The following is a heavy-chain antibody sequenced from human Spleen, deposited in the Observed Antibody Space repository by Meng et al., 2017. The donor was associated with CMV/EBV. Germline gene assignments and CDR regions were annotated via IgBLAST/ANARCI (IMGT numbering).Heavy chain of an antibody. Sequence: GYTIGDYYRRWVRQDPGQGLEWMGVIDHTSGSATYAQTFRGGVTMTRNTSTKTVYMELSRLGSEDRAVYCCARAEVLRGNYTFDPWGQGTLVTVSS. D-gene: IGHD3-16*01. CDR2: IDHTSGSA. CDR3: ARAEVLRGNYTFDP. CDR1: GYTIGDYY. V-gene: IGHV1-46*01. J-gene: IGHJ5*02.